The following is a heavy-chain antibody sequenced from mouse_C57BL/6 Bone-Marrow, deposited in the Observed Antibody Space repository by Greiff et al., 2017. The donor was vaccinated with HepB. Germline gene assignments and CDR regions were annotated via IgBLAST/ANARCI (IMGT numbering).Heavy chain of an antibody. CDR2: INPNNGGT. CDR1: GYTFTDYY. CDR3: ASEGLYYDYDGPCFDY. Sequence: EVQLQQSGPELVKPGASVKISCKASGYTFTDYYINWVKQSHGKSLEWIGDINPNNGGTSYNQKFKGKATLTVDKSSSTAYMELRSLTSEDSAVYYGASEGLYYDYDGPCFDYWGQGTTLTVSS. D-gene: IGHD2-4*01. J-gene: IGHJ2*01. V-gene: IGHV1-26*01.